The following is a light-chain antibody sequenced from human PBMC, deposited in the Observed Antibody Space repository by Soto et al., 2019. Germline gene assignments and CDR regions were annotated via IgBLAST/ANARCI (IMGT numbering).Light chain of an antibody. V-gene: IGKV4-1*01. Sequence: DIFMTQSPDSLAVSLGERATINCKSSQSVLYSSNNKNYLAWYQQKPGQPPKLLIYWASTRESGVPDRFSGSGSGTDFTLTISSMQAEDVAVYYCQQYYSTPRTFGQGTKVDIK. J-gene: IGKJ1*01. CDR1: QSVLYSSNNKNY. CDR2: WAS. CDR3: QQYYSTPRT.